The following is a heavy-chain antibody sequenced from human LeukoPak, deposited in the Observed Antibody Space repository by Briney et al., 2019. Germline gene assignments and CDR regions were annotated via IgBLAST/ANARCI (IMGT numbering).Heavy chain of an antibody. Sequence: SETLSLTCSVSGGSISNGYYWSWIRQRPGKGLEWIGSIYYSGSTYYNPSLKSRVTISVDTSKNQFSLKLSSVTAADTAVYYCARHDYSNYFDYWGQGTLVTVSS. V-gene: IGHV4-39*01. CDR2: IYYSGST. J-gene: IGHJ4*02. D-gene: IGHD4-11*01. CDR1: GGSISNGYY. CDR3: ARHDYSNYFDY.